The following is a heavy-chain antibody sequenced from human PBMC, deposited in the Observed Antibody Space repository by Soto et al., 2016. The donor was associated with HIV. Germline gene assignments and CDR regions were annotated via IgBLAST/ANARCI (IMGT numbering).Heavy chain of an antibody. J-gene: IGHJ4*02. CDR1: SYY. CDR3: ARRFDY. V-gene: IGHV4-59*01. CDR2: IYYSGTT. Sequence: VQLQESGPGLVKPSETLSLSSYYWTWVRQPPGKGLEWIGYIYYSGTTNYNPSLKSRVTISVDTSKNQFSLKLSSVTAADTAVYYCARRFDYWGQGTLVTVSS.